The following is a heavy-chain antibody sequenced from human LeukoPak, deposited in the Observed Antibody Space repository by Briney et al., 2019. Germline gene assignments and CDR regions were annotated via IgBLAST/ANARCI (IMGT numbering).Heavy chain of an antibody. V-gene: IGHV3-7*03. CDR3: ARLSSGWELVFDY. CDR1: GFTFSTYR. J-gene: IGHJ4*02. D-gene: IGHD6-19*01. Sequence: GGSLRLSCAASGFTFSTYRMSWVRLAPGKGLEWVANIKQDGSEKYYVDSVKGRFNISRDNARNSLYLQMNSRGGKATAVYYGARLSSGWELVFDYWGQGALVTGSP. CDR2: IKQDGSEK.